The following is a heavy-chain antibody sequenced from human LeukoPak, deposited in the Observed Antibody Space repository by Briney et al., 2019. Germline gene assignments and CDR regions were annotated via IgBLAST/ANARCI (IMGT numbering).Heavy chain of an antibody. Sequence: SQTLSLTCAVSGGSISSGGYSWSWIRQPPGKGLEWIGYIYHSGSTYYNPSLKSRVTISVDRSKNQFSLKLSSVTAADTAVYYCARVDSDDAFDIWGKGQWSPSLQ. V-gene: IGHV4-30-2*01. CDR3: ARVDSDDAFDI. D-gene: IGHD2-2*03. CDR2: IYHSGST. J-gene: IGHJ3*02. CDR1: GGSISSGGYS.